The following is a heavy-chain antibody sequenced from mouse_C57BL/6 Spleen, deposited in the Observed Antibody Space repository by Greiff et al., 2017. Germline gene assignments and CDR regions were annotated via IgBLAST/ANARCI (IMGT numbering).Heavy chain of an antibody. CDR3: FYYGSSYGYFDV. J-gene: IGHJ1*03. CDR1: GYTFTSYW. CDR2: IHPSDSDT. Sequence: VKLQESGAELVKPGASVKVSCKASGYTFTSYWMHWVKQRPGQGLEWIGRIHPSDSDTNYNQKFKGKATLTVDKSSSTAYMQLSSLTSEDSAVYYCFYYGSSYGYFDVWGTGTTVTVSS. D-gene: IGHD1-1*01. V-gene: IGHV1-74*01.